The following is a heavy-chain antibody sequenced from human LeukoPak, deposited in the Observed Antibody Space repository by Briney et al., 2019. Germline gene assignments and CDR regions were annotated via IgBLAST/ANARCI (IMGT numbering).Heavy chain of an antibody. D-gene: IGHD5-12*01. V-gene: IGHV4-34*01. CDR1: GGSFIGYY. Sequence: SETLSPTCAVYGGSFIGYYWSWIRQPPGKGREWSGEINHSGSTNYNPSLKGRVTISVDTSKNQFSLKLSPVTAADTAVYYCARDIGGYSGYDTLSSPAFDIWGQGTMVTVSS. CDR2: INHSGST. CDR3: ARDIGGYSGYDTLSSPAFDI. J-gene: IGHJ3*02.